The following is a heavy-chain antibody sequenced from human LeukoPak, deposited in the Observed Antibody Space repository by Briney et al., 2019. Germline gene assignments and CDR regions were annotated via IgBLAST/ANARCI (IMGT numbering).Heavy chain of an antibody. CDR1: DYSISSDYY. J-gene: IGHJ4*02. CDR3: ARVPSSSLDY. V-gene: IGHV4-38-2*02. CDR2: IYHSGSA. D-gene: IGHD6-13*01. Sequence: SETLSLTCTVSDYSISSDYYWGWIRQPPGKGLEWIGNIYHSGSAYYNPSLKSRVTISVDTSKNQFSLKLSSVTAADTAVYYCARVPSSSLDYWGQGTLVTVSS.